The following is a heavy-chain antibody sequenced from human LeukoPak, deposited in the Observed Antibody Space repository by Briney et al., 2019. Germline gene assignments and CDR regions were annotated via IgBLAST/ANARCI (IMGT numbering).Heavy chain of an antibody. CDR2: INHSGST. CDR1: GGSFSGYY. D-gene: IGHD3-22*01. CDR3: ARVYYYDSSGYYYS. Sequence: SETLSLTCAVYGGSFSGYYWSWIRQPPGKGLEWIGEINHSGSTNYNPSLKSRVTISIDTSTNQFSLKLTSVTAADTALYYCARVYYYDSSGYYYSWGQGTLVTVSS. V-gene: IGHV4-34*01. J-gene: IGHJ4*02.